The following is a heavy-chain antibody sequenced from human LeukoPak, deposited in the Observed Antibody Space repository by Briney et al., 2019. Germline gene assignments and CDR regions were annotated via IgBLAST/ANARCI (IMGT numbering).Heavy chain of an antibody. CDR2: ISSSSSYI. V-gene: IGHV3-21*04. Sequence: GGSLRLSCAASGFTFSSYSMNWVRQAPGKGLEWVSSISSSSSYIYYADSVKGRFTISRDNSKNTLYLQMNSLRAEDTAVYYCAKQLLKDGYSSLVGPWGQGTLVTVSS. CDR3: AKQLLKDGYSSLVGP. J-gene: IGHJ5*02. CDR1: GFTFSSYS. D-gene: IGHD6-13*01.